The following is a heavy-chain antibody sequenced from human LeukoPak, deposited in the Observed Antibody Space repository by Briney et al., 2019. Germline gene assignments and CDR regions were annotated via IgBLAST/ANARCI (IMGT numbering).Heavy chain of an antibody. CDR2: ISGSADST. Sequence: GGSLRLSCAASGFTFSTYVMTWVRQAPGKGLEWVSAISGSADSTFYADSVKGRFTISRDNSKNTLYLQMNSLRAEDTAVYYCAKEITYYYGSGSSNWGQGTLVTVSS. V-gene: IGHV3-23*01. D-gene: IGHD3-10*01. CDR3: AKEITYYYGSGSSN. CDR1: GFTFSTYV. J-gene: IGHJ4*02.